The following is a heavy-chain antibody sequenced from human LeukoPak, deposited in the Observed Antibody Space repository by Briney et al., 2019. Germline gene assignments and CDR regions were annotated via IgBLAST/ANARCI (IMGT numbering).Heavy chain of an antibody. V-gene: IGHV3-23*01. CDR3: AKGDDYYYGMDV. J-gene: IGHJ6*02. CDR1: GFTFSSYA. CDR2: ISGSGDST. Sequence: SGGSLRLSCAASGFTFSSYAMSWVRQAPGKGLEWVSAISGSGDSTYYADSVKGRFTISRDNSKNTLYLQMNSLRAEDTAVYYCAKGDDYYYGMDVWGQGTTVTVSS.